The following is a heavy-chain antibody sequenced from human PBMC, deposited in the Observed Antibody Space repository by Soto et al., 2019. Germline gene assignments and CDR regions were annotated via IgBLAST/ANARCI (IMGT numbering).Heavy chain of an antibody. V-gene: IGHV3-48*02. D-gene: IGHD4-17*01. CDR1: GFTFSSYS. J-gene: IGHJ4*02. CDR2: ISSSSSTI. Sequence: GSLRLSCAASGFTFSSYSMNWVRQAPGKGLEWVSYISSSSSTIYYADSVKGRFTISRDNAKNSLYLQMNSLRDEDTALYYCAKDMKWGGMTTIHYFDSWGQGTQVTVSS. CDR3: AKDMKWGGMTTIHYFDS.